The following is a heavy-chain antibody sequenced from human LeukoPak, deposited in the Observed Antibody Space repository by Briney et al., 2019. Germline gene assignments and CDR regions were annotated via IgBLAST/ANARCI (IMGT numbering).Heavy chain of an antibody. CDR3: ARLDVGATFYYYYGMDV. CDR1: GGSISSYY. D-gene: IGHD1-26*01. Sequence: SETLSLTCTVAGGSISSYYWSWLRQPPGKGLEWIGYIYYSGSTNYNPSLKSRVTISVDTSKNQFSLKLSSVTAADTAVYYCARLDVGATFYYYYGMDVWGQGTTVTVSS. V-gene: IGHV4-59*01. CDR2: IYYSGST. J-gene: IGHJ6*02.